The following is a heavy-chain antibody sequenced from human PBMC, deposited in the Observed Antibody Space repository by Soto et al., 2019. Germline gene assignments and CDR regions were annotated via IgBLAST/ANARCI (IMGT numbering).Heavy chain of an antibody. J-gene: IGHJ6*03. V-gene: IGHV3-21*01. Sequence: EVQLVESGGGLVKPGGSLRLSCEASGFTFSSYSMNWVRQAPGKGLEWVSSISSSSSYIYYADSVKGRFTISRDNAKNSLYLQMNSLRAEDTAVYYCARGADPYYYYYYMDVWGKGTTVTVSS. CDR3: ARGADPYYYYYYMDV. CDR1: GFTFSSYS. CDR2: ISSSSSYI.